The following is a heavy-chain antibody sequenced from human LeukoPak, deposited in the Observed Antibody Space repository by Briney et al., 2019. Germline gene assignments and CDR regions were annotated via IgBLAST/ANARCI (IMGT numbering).Heavy chain of an antibody. D-gene: IGHD4-23*01. CDR3: ASSAASPGKS. V-gene: IGHV3-7*01. CDR1: GFTFSNYW. Sequence: GGTLRLSCAASGFTFSNYWMSWVRQAPGKGLEWVANLKHDGSARYYVDSVKGRFTISRDNAKNSLYLQTTNLRAEDTGVYYCASSAASPGKSWGQGTLITVSS. CDR2: LKHDGSAR. J-gene: IGHJ4*02.